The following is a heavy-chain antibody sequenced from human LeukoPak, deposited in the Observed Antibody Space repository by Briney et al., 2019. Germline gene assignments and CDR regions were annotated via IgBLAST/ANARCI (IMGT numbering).Heavy chain of an antibody. CDR1: GFTFSSYW. CDR3: ARVGVGVPAATLRPYYGMDV. V-gene: IGHV3-7*01. Sequence: GGSLRLSCAASGFTFSSYWMSWVRQAPGKGLEWVANIKQDGNEKYYVDSVKGRFTISRDNAKNSLYLQMNSLRAEDTAVYYCARVGVGVPAATLRPYYGMDVWGQGTTVTVSS. CDR2: IKQDGNEK. J-gene: IGHJ6*02. D-gene: IGHD2-2*01.